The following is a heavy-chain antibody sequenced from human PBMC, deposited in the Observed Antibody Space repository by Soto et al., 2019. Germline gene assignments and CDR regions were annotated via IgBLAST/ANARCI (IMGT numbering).Heavy chain of an antibody. CDR3: AREGGGSSPWFDP. CDR1: GFTVSSNY. J-gene: IGHJ5*02. CDR2: IYSGGST. D-gene: IGHD2-15*01. Sequence: SLRLSCAASGFTVSSNYMSWVRQAPGKGLEWVSVIYSGGSTYYADSVKGRFTISRDNSKNTLYLQMNSLRAEDTAVYYCAREGGGSSPWFDPWGQGTLVTVSS. V-gene: IGHV3-53*01.